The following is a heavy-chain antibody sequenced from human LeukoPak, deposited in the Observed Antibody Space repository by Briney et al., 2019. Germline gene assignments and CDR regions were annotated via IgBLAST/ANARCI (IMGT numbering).Heavy chain of an antibody. Sequence: GGSLRLSCTASGFTFGDYAKSWFRQAPGKGLEWVGFIRSKAYGGTTEYAASVKGRFTISRDDSKSIAYLQMNSLKTEDTAVYYCTRWPRGSGSYGFLYMDAWGKGTTVTVSS. J-gene: IGHJ6*03. CDR3: TRWPRGSGSYGFLYMDA. D-gene: IGHD3-10*01. V-gene: IGHV3-49*03. CDR2: IRSKAYGGTT. CDR1: GFTFGDYA.